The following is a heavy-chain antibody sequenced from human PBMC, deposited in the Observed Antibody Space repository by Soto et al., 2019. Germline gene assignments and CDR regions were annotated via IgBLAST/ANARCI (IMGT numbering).Heavy chain of an antibody. CDR2: VRTTDDRT. J-gene: IGHJ4*02. D-gene: IGHD3-22*01. CDR3: ARELNTESSAYYSFAF. CDR1: GYIFTAYG. V-gene: IGHV1-18*01. Sequence: ASVKVSCKTSGYIFTAYGLAWLRQAPGQRPKWLEWVRTTDDRTNYAQKFQGRVTMTTDTSTTTSSMELRSLRPDDTAVYYCARELNTESSAYYSFAFWGQGTLVTVSS.